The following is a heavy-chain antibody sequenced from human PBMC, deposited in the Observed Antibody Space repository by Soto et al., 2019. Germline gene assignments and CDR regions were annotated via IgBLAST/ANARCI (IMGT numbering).Heavy chain of an antibody. V-gene: IGHV3-23*01. CDR1: GFTFSSYA. J-gene: IGHJ4*02. Sequence: EVQLLESGGGLVQPGGSLRLSCAASGFTFSSYAMSCVRQAPGKGLEWVSAISGSGGSTYYADSVKGQFTISRDNSKKEPHQQMNRQRAEDTDVYYCAKEGPIGEGVLRNPLDYWGEGTLVTVSS. CDR3: AKEGPIGEGVLRNPLDY. D-gene: IGHD2-8*01. CDR2: ISGSGGST.